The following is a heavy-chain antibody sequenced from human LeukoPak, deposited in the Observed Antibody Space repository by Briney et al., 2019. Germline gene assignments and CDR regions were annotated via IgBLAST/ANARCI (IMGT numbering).Heavy chain of an antibody. D-gene: IGHD6-25*01. CDR1: GGSISSSSYY. CDR3: AAAFDY. V-gene: IGHV4-39*01. J-gene: IGHJ4*02. Sequence: ASETLSLTFTVSGGSISSSSYYWGWIRQPPGKGLEWIGNTYFGGNTYFNPSLKSRVTISVDTSKNQFSLELNSVTAADTAVYYCAAAFDYWGQGTLVTVSS. CDR2: TYFGGNT.